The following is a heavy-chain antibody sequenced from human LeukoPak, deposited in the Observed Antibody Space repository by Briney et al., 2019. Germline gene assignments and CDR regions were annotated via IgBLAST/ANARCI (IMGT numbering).Heavy chain of an antibody. J-gene: IGHJ4*02. CDR3: VKALVGQTSGY. D-gene: IGHD1-26*01. CDR2: ISHDASDE. Sequence: GGSLRLSCTASGFSFSGYGMHWGRQAPGKGLEWLAVISHDASDEYYADSVKGRFTISRDNAKNMIYLQMISLRAEDTAVYYCVKALVGQTSGYWGQGTRVTVST. CDR1: GFSFSGYG. V-gene: IGHV3-30*18.